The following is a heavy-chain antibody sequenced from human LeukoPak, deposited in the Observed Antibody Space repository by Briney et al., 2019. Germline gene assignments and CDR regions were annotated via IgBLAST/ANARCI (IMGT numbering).Heavy chain of an antibody. V-gene: IGHV3-7*01. CDR3: ARGDRSEVGAYNWFDP. CDR1: GFTFSSYW. Sequence: GGSLRLSCAASGFTFSSYWMSWVRQAPGKGLEWAANIKQDGSEKYYVDSVKGRFTISRDNAKNLLYLQMNSLRAEDTAVYYCARGDRSEVGAYNWFDPWGQGTLVTVSS. CDR2: IKQDGSEK. D-gene: IGHD1-26*01. J-gene: IGHJ5*02.